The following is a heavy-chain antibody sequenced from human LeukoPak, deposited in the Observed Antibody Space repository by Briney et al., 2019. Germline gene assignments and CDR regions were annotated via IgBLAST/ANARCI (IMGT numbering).Heavy chain of an antibody. J-gene: IGHJ4*02. CDR3: ARDHNYAFDN. D-gene: IGHD1-1*01. Sequence: GGSLRLSCAASGFTFSDYSMNWVRQAPGKGLEWISYVGISSGNTKYADSVKGRFTISGDSARNSLYLQMSSLQVEDTAVYYCARDHNYAFDNWGQGTLVTVSS. V-gene: IGHV3-48*04. CDR2: VGISSGNT. CDR1: GFTFSDYS.